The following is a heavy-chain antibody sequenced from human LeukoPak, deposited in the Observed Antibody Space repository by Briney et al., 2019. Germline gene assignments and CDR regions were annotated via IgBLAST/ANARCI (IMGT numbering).Heavy chain of an antibody. J-gene: IGHJ4*02. D-gene: IGHD3-10*01. V-gene: IGHV1-2*06. CDR1: GYTFTGYY. CDR3: ARDFSGSGSYYNGDY. Sequence: AASVKVSCKASGYTFTGYYMHWVRQAPGQGLEWMGRINPNSGGTNYAQKLQGRVTMTRDTSISTAYMELSRLRSDDTAVYYCARDFSGSGSYYNGDYWGQGTLVTVSS. CDR2: INPNSGGT.